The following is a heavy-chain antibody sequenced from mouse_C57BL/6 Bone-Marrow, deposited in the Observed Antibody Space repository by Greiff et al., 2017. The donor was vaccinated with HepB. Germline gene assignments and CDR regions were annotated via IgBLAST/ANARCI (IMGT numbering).Heavy chain of an antibody. Sequence: VNVVESGPGLVAPSQSLSITCTVSGFSLTSYGVHWVRQPPGKGLEWLVVIWSDGSTTYNSALKSRLSISKDNSKSQVFLKMNSLQTDDTAMYYCARHEGLRRGFAYWGQGTLVTVSA. D-gene: IGHD2-4*01. J-gene: IGHJ3*01. CDR2: IWSDGST. CDR1: GFSLTSYG. CDR3: ARHEGLRRGFAY. V-gene: IGHV2-6-1*01.